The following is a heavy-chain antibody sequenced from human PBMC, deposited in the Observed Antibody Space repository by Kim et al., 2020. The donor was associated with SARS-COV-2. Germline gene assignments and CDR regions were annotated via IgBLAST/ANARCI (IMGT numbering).Heavy chain of an antibody. CDR2: IDPSDSYT. V-gene: IGHV5-10-1*01. CDR3: AGGWLRPLHYYYGMDV. D-gene: IGHD5-12*01. Sequence: GESLKISCKGSGYSFTSYWISWVRQMPGKGLEWMGRIDPSDSYTNYSPSFQGHVTISADKSISTAYLQWGSLKASDTAMYYCAGGWLRPLHYYYGMDVWGQGTTVTVSS. CDR1: GYSFTSYW. J-gene: IGHJ6*02.